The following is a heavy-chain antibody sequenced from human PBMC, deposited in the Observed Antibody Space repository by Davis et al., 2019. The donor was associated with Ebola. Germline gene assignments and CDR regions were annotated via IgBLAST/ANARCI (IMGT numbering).Heavy chain of an antibody. D-gene: IGHD4-17*01. CDR3: ARHAYVDFWYFDL. CDR1: GFIVSDKY. V-gene: IGHV3-53*01. J-gene: IGHJ2*01. Sequence: GESLKISCAASGFIVSDKYMSWVRQAPGKELEWVSVLYRDERTYYVDSVKGRFTISRDNSKNTLYLQMNSLRAEDTAVYYCARHAYVDFWYFDLWGRGTRVTVSS. CDR2: LYRDERT.